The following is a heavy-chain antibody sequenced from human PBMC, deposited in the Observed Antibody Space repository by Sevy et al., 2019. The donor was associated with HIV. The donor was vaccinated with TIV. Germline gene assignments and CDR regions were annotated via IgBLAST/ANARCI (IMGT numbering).Heavy chain of an antibody. CDR2: ISSSSSTI. J-gene: IGHJ3*02. D-gene: IGHD3-22*01. V-gene: IGHV3-48*02. CDR3: AGGRLRITMIVVVGGHAFDI. Sequence: GGSLRLSCAASGFTFSSYSMNWVRQAPGKGLEWVSSISSSSSTIYYADSVKGRFTISRDNAKNSLYLQRNSLRDEDTAVYYCAGGRLRITMIVVVGGHAFDIWGQGTMVTVSS. CDR1: GFTFSSYS.